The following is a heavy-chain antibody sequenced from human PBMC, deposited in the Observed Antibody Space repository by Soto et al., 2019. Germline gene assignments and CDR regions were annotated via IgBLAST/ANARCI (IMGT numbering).Heavy chain of an antibody. CDR3: ARARRTTAASNWFDP. CDR1: GGSFSGYY. CDR2: INHSGST. V-gene: IGHV4-34*01. J-gene: IGHJ5*02. D-gene: IGHD4-17*01. Sequence: QVQLQQWGAGLLKPSETLSLTCAVYGGSFSGYYWSWIRQPPGKGLEWIGEINHSGSTNYNPSLKSRVTISVDTSKNQCSLKLSSVTAADTAVYYCARARRTTAASNWFDPWGQGTLVTVSS.